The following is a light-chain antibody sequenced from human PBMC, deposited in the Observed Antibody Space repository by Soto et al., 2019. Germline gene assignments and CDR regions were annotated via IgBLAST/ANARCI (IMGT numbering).Light chain of an antibody. CDR2: DVN. J-gene: IGLJ3*02. Sequence: QSALTQPRSVSGSPGQSVAISCTGTSSDVGAYKYVSWYRQHPGKAPKLMIYDVNERPSGVPDRFSGSKSGNTASLTISGLQAEDEADYYCSSYTTRDTWVFGGGTKLTVL. CDR1: SSDVGAYKY. CDR3: SSYTTRDTWV. V-gene: IGLV2-11*01.